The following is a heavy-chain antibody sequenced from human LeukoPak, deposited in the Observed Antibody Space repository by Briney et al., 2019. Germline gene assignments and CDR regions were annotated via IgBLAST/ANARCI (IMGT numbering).Heavy chain of an antibody. Sequence: GGSLRLSCAASGFPFDDYDMHWVRQAPGKGLEWVSGISWDSGNIGYAYSVKGRFTISGENAKNSLYLQMNSLRAEDTALYYCAEDIRAAGLFDYCGQGTLVVVSS. CDR3: AEDIRAAGLFDY. CDR1: GFPFDDYD. J-gene: IGHJ4*02. V-gene: IGHV3-9*01. D-gene: IGHD6-13*01. CDR2: ISWDSGNI.